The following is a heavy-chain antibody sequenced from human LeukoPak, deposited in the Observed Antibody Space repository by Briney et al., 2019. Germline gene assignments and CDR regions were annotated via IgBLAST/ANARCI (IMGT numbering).Heavy chain of an antibody. CDR3: AKDTYYYDSSGSDGGFDY. CDR1: GFTFDDYA. D-gene: IGHD3-22*01. V-gene: IGHV3-9*01. Sequence: GGSLRLSCAASGFTFDDYAMHWVRQAPGKGLEWVSGISWNSGSIGYADSVKGRFTISRDNAENSLYLQMNSLRAEDTALYYCAKDTYYYDSSGSDGGFDYWGQGTLVTVSS. CDR2: ISWNSGSI. J-gene: IGHJ4*02.